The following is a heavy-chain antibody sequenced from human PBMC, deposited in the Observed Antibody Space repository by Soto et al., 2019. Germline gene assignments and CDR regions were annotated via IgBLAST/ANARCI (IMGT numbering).Heavy chain of an antibody. J-gene: IGHJ4*02. D-gene: IGHD3-3*01. CDR2: VYHTGRT. CDR1: GGSFKSGSYS. Sequence: QVQLQESGPGLVKPSETLSLTCTVSGGSFKSGSYSWSWIRHPPGKGLEWIGYVYHTGRTSYNPSLRSRVSISRDTSKNQFSLNLDSVTAADTAVYFCARDFAYFDSWGQGTLVTVSS. V-gene: IGHV4-61*01. CDR3: ARDFAYFDS.